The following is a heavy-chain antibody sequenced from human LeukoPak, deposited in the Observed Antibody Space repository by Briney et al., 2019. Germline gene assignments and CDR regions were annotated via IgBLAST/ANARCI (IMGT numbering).Heavy chain of an antibody. Sequence: ASVNVSCKSSGYTFTSYGISCVRQAPGQGREWMGWISAYNGNTNYAQKLQGRATITTDTSTSTVYMELRSLRYDDTAVYYCARENYDFWSGPLGNWFDPWGQGTLVTVSS. D-gene: IGHD3-3*01. CDR2: ISAYNGNT. CDR1: GYTFTSYG. CDR3: ARENYDFWSGPLGNWFDP. J-gene: IGHJ5*02. V-gene: IGHV1-18*01.